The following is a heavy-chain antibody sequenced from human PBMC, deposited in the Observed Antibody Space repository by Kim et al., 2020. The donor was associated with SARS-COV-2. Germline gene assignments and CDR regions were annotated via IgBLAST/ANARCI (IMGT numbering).Heavy chain of an antibody. CDR3: AKADVDRSNKRGAFDI. J-gene: IGHJ3*02. D-gene: IGHD6-13*01. Sequence: GGSLRLSCAASGFTFSSYAMSWVRQAPGKGLEWVSAISGSGGSTYYADSVKGRFTISRDNSKNTLYLQMNSLRAEDTAVYYCAKADVDRSNKRGAFDIWGQGTMVTVSS. CDR1: GFTFSSYA. V-gene: IGHV3-23*01. CDR2: ISGSGGST.